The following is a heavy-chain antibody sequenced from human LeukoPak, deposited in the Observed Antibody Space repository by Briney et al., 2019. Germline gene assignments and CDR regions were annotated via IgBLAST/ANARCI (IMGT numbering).Heavy chain of an antibody. CDR2: ISGSGGST. CDR1: GLTFSSYA. CDR3: AKFKGQWLVLGIVDY. Sequence: GGSLRLAWAAAGLTFSSYAMSWVRQAPGKGLEWVSAISGSGGSTYYADSVKGRFTISRDNSKHTLYLQMNSLRAEDTAVYYCAKFKGQWLVLGIVDYWGQGTLVTVSS. V-gene: IGHV3-23*01. D-gene: IGHD6-19*01. J-gene: IGHJ4*02.